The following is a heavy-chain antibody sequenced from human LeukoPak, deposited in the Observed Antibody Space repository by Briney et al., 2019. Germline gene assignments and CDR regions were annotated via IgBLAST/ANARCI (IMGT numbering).Heavy chain of an antibody. CDR1: GGSFSGYY. V-gene: IGHV4-34*01. Sequence: SETLSLTCAVYGGSFSGYYWSWIRQPPGKGLEWIGEINHSGSTNYNPSLKSRVTISVDTSKNQFSLKLSSVTAADTAVYYCASYSSSWHEHDYWGQGTLVTVSS. CDR3: ASYSSSWHEHDY. D-gene: IGHD6-13*01. J-gene: IGHJ4*02. CDR2: INHSGST.